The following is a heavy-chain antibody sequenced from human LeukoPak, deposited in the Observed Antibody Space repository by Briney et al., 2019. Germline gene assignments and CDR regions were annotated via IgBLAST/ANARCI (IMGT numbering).Heavy chain of an antibody. Sequence: TSETLSLTCAVYGGSFSGYYWSWIRQPAGNGLEWIGEINHSGSTNYNPSLKSRVTISVDTSKNQFSLKLSSVTAADTAVYYCASTSTSTAAGTGIDYWGQGTLVTVSS. D-gene: IGHD6-13*01. CDR1: GGSFSGYY. CDR3: ASTSTSTAAGTGIDY. J-gene: IGHJ4*02. V-gene: IGHV4-34*01. CDR2: INHSGST.